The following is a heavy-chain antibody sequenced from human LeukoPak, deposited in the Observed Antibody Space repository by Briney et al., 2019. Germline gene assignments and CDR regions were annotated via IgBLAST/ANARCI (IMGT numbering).Heavy chain of an antibody. CDR1: GYSFTSYW. V-gene: IGHV5-51*01. D-gene: IGHD1-14*01. J-gene: IGHJ4*02. CDR3: ARQNRYYFDY. CDR2: IYPGDSDT. Sequence: GEALKTSCKSSGYSFTSYWLGWVRQMPGKGLEWMGIIYPGDSDTRYSPSFQGQVTISADKSISTAYLQWSSLKASDTAMYYCARQNRYYFDYWGQGTLVTVSS.